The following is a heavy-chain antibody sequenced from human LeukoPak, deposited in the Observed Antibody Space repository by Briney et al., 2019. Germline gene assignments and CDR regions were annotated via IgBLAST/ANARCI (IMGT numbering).Heavy chain of an antibody. V-gene: IGHV1-2*02. J-gene: IGHJ4*02. Sequence: ASVKVSCKTSGYSFLAHYIHWVRQAPGQGLEWMGWINPNSGATVLAQKFQGAVSITRDTSSTTAYMELSRLTSDDTAVYFCARDLYGSLTYGLDSWGQGTLVTVSS. CDR3: ARDLYGSLTYGLDS. D-gene: IGHD3-10*01. CDR2: INPNSGAT. CDR1: GYSFLAHY.